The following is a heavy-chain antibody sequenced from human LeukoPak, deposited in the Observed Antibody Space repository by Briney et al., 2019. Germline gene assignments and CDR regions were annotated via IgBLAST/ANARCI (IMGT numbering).Heavy chain of an antibody. CDR2: ISATGGTI. J-gene: IGHJ4*02. D-gene: IGHD3-22*01. V-gene: IGHV3-48*03. CDR3: ARDSGGDSSGYPEL. Sequence: GGSLRLSCAASGFTFSSYEMNWVRQAPGKGLEWVSYISATGGTICYADSVQGRFTISRDNAENSLYLEMNSLRAEDTAVYYCARDSGGDSSGYPELWGQGTLVTVSS. CDR1: GFTFSSYE.